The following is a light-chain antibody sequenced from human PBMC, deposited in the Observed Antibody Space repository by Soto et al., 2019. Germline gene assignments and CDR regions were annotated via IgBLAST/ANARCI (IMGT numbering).Light chain of an antibody. Sequence: DIQMTQSPSSLSASVGDRVTITYQASQDISNNLNWFQHKPGEAPKLLIYDASNLETGVPSRFSGGGSGTDFTLTIGSLQPEDIATYYCEQFDNLPTFGQGTKVEIK. CDR1: QDISNN. J-gene: IGKJ2*01. V-gene: IGKV1-33*01. CDR2: DAS. CDR3: EQFDNLPT.